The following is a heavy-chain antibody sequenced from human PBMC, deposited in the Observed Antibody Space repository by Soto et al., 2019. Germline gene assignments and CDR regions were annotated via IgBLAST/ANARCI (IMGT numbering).Heavy chain of an antibody. Sequence: PSETLSLTCTVSGGSISSGDYYWSWIRQPPGKGLEWIGYIYYSGSTYYNPSLKSRVTISVDTSKNQFSLKLSYVTAAATAVYYCARDTVVAATGDAFDIWGQGKMVTVSS. J-gene: IGHJ3*02. D-gene: IGHD2-15*01. CDR3: ARDTVVAATGDAFDI. CDR2: IYYSGST. CDR1: GGSISSGDYY. V-gene: IGHV4-30-4*01.